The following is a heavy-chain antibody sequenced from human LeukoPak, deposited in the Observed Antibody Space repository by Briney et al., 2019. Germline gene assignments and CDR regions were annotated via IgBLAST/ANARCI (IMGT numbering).Heavy chain of an antibody. D-gene: IGHD2-15*01. J-gene: IGHJ6*04. CDR3: ARVGSGRVVAATSYYYYYGMDV. Sequence: ASVKVSCKASGYTLTSYGISWVRQAPGQGLEWMGWISAYNGNTNYAQKLQGRVTMTTDTSTSTAYMELRSLRSDDTAVYYCARVGSGRVVAATSYYYYYGMDVWGKGTTVTVSS. CDR1: GYTLTSYG. V-gene: IGHV1-18*04. CDR2: ISAYNGNT.